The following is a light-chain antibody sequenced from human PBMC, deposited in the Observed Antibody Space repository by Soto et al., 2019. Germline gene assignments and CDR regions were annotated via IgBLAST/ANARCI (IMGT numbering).Light chain of an antibody. CDR1: QSVSSSY. V-gene: IGKV3-20*01. CDR2: GAS. Sequence: EIVLTQSPGTLSLSPGERATLSCRASQSVSSSYLAWYQQKPGQAPRLLIYGASSRATGIPDRFSGSGSGTDFTLTITRLEPEYLAVYYCQQYGSSPWTFGQGTKVDSK. J-gene: IGKJ1*01. CDR3: QQYGSSPWT.